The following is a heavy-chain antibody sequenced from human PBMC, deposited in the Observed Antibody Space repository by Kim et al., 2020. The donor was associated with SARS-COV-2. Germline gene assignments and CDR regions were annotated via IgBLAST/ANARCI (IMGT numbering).Heavy chain of an antibody. V-gene: IGHV1-3*01. Sequence: ASVKVSCKASGYTFTSYAMHWVRQAPGQRLEWMGWINADNGNTNYSQKFQGRVTITRDTSASTAYMELSSLRSEDTAVYYCARTLSSSWYKTPYYGMDAWGQGTTGTASS. CDR1: GYTFTSYA. D-gene: IGHD6-13*01. J-gene: IGHJ6*02. CDR3: ARTLSSSWYKTPYYGMDA. CDR2: INADNGNT.